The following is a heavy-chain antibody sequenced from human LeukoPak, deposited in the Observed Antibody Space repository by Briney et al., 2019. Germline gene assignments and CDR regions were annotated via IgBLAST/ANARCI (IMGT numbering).Heavy chain of an antibody. V-gene: IGHV4-34*01. J-gene: IGHJ3*02. CDR3: ARVPLHCSSTSCYRRGAFDI. CDR2: INHSGST. D-gene: IGHD2-2*02. CDR1: GGSFSGYY. Sequence: SETLSLTCAVYGGSFSGYYWSWIRQPPGKGLEWIGEINHSGSTDYNPSLKSRVTISVDTSKNQFSLKLSSVTAADTAVYYCARVPLHCSSTSCYRRGAFDIWGQGTMVTVSS.